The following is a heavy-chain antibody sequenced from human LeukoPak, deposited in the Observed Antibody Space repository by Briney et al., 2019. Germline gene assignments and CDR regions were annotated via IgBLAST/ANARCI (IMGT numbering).Heavy chain of an antibody. V-gene: IGHV1-18*01. D-gene: IGHD6-13*01. CDR3: ARDPGGSSSWYPSYQFDY. CDR2: ISAYNGNT. J-gene: IGHJ4*02. CDR1: GYTFTSYG. Sequence: ASVKVSCKASGYTFTSYGISWVRQAPGQGLEWMGWISAYNGNTNYAQKLQGRVTMTRDTSTSTVYMELSSLRSEDTAVYYCARDPGGSSSWYPSYQFDYWGQGTLVTVSS.